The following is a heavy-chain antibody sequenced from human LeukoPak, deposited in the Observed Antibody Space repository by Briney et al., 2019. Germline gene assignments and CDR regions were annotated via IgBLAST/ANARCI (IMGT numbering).Heavy chain of an antibody. CDR3: GRDSVEMGTIHSDY. CDR1: GGSFSGYY. CDR2: IYYSGST. J-gene: IGHJ4*02. V-gene: IGHV4-34*01. Sequence: SETLSLTCAVYGGSFSGYYWGWLRQPPGKDLEWIGSIYYSGSTYYNPSLKSRVTISADTSKNQFSLKLRSVTAADTAVYYCGRDSVEMGTIHSDYWGRGTLVTVSS. D-gene: IGHD5-24*01.